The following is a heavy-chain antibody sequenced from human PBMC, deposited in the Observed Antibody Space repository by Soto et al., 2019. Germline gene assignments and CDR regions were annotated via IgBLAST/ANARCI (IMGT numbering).Heavy chain of an antibody. CDR1: RFTFSTYW. CDR2: IKQDGSEK. D-gene: IGHD6-19*01. J-gene: IGHJ6*02. CDR3: ARASSGWYTDYYYYGLDV. Sequence: GGSLRLSCAASRFTFSTYWMGWVRQAPGKGLEWVANIKQDGSEKYYVDSVKGRFTISRDNAQNSLYLQMNSLRAEDTAVYYCARASSGWYTDYYYYGLDVWGQGTTVTVSS. V-gene: IGHV3-7*03.